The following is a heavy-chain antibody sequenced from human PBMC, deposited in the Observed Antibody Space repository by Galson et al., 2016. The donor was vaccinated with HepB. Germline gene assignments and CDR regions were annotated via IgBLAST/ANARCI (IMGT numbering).Heavy chain of an antibody. Sequence: SVKVSCKGSGYTFTGYYMHWVRQAPGQGLEWMGWINPNTGSTNYAHKLQGWVTMTRDTSISTVYMEMSRLRSDDTAVYYCAVVMVDFELDAFDFWGQGTMVTVSS. CDR1: GYTFTGYY. CDR2: INPNTGST. J-gene: IGHJ3*01. V-gene: IGHV1-2*04. D-gene: IGHD2-15*01. CDR3: AVVMVDFELDAFDF.